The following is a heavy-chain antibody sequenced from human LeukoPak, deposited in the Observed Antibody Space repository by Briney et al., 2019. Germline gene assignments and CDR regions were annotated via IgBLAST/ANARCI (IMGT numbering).Heavy chain of an antibody. CDR1: GGSITNYY. D-gene: IGHD1-1*01. Sequence: SETLSLTCTVSGGSITNYYWSWIRQPPGKGLERIGYIYNSGSTNYNPSLKSRAAISVDMSKNQFSLKLSSVTAADTAVYYCARKTGYYYGVDVWGQGTTVTVSS. CDR2: IYNSGST. CDR3: ARKTGYYYGVDV. J-gene: IGHJ6*02. V-gene: IGHV4-59*08.